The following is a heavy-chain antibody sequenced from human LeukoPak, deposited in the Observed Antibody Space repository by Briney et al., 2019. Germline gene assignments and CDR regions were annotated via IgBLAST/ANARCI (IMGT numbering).Heavy chain of an antibody. V-gene: IGHV1-69*13. CDR1: GGTFSSYA. D-gene: IGHD3-10*01. Sequence: ASVKVSCKASGGTFSSYAISWVRQAPGQGLEWMGGIIPIFGTANYAQKFQGRVTITADETTSTAYMELSSLRSEDTAVYYCARLLDYYGMDVWGQGTMVAVSS. CDR3: ARLLDYYGMDV. CDR2: IIPIFGTA. J-gene: IGHJ6*02.